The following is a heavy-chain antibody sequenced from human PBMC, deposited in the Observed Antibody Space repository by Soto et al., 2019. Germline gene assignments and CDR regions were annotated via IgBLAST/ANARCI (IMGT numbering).Heavy chain of an antibody. CDR1: GYTFTSYG. D-gene: IGHD4-17*01. Sequence: ASVKVSCKASGYTFTSYGISWVRQAPGQGLEWMGWISAYNGNTNYAQKLQGRVTMTTDTSTSTAYMELRSLRSDDTAVYFFSRSSHDYGLFYVCGQGTLVTVSS. V-gene: IGHV1-18*01. CDR3: SRSSHDYGLFYV. J-gene: IGHJ4*02. CDR2: ISAYNGNT.